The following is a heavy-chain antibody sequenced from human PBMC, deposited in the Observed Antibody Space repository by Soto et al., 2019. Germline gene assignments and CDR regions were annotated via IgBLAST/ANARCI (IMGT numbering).Heavy chain of an antibody. D-gene: IGHD3-22*01. J-gene: IGHJ3*02. CDR1: VGSVSSGSYY. CDR3: ARDMGYYDSSGYLKAFDI. V-gene: IGHV4-61*01. CDR2: IYYSWST. Sequence: PSQTLSLTCTVSVGSVSSGSYYLTWIRQPPGKGLEWIGYIYYSWSTDYNSSLKSRVTIALDTSNNQFSLKLTSVTAADTAGYYGARDMGYYDSSGYLKAFDIWGQGTMVTVSS.